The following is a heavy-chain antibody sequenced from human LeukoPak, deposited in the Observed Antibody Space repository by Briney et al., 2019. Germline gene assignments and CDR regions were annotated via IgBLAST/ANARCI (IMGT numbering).Heavy chain of an antibody. CDR3: ARDRGGGHMDV. D-gene: IGHD2-15*01. CDR1: GFTFSTYD. Sequence: PGGSLRLSCAASGFTFSTYDMHWVRQAPGKGLEWVSAIDTTGDTSYPGSVKGRFTISRENAKNSLYLQMNSLRAGDTAVYYCARDRGGGHMDVWGKGTTVTISS. V-gene: IGHV3-13*01. CDR2: IDTTGDT. J-gene: IGHJ6*03.